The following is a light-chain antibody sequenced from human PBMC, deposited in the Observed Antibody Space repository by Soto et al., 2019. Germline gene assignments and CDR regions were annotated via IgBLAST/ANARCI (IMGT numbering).Light chain of an antibody. V-gene: IGLV2-8*01. J-gene: IGLJ2*01. CDR1: SSDIGSYNF. Sequence: QSALTQPPSASGTPGQSVTISCTGASSDIGSYNFVSWYQQHPDKPPKLLLYDVTQRPSGVPDRFSGSKSGNTASLTVSGLLAEDEADYYCTSYAGSNFPVVFGGGTKLTVL. CDR2: DVT. CDR3: TSYAGSNFPVV.